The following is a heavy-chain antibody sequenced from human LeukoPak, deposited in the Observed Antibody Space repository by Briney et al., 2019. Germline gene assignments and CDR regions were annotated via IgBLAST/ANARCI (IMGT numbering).Heavy chain of an antibody. V-gene: IGHV3-11*01. CDR1: GFTFSDYY. Sequence: GGSLRLSCAASGFTFSDYYMSWIRQAPGKGLEWVSYISSSGSTIYYADSVKGRFTISRDNAKNSLYLQMNSLRAEDTAVYYCARGYYDILTGYPPFDYWGQGTLVTVSS. D-gene: IGHD3-9*01. J-gene: IGHJ4*02. CDR2: ISSSGSTI. CDR3: ARGYYDILTGYPPFDY.